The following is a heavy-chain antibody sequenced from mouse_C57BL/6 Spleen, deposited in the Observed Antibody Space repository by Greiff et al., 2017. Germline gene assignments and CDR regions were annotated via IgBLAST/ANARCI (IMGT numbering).Heavy chain of an antibody. V-gene: IGHV14-4*01. J-gene: IGHJ2*01. CDR3: TTRTGSLDY. CDR1: GFNIKDDY. CDR2: IDPENGDT. D-gene: IGHD4-1*01. Sequence: EVQRVESGAELVRPGASVKLSCTASGFNIKDDYMHWVKQRPEQGLEWIGWIDPENGDTEYASKFQGKATITADTSSNTAYLQLSSLTSEDTAVYYCTTRTGSLDYWGQGTTLTVSS.